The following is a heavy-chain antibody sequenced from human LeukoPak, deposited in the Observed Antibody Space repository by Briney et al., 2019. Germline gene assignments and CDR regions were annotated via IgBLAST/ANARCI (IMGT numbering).Heavy chain of an antibody. J-gene: IGHJ4*02. CDR1: GFTFSNYW. Sequence: GGSLRLSCSASGFTFSNYWMTWVRQSPGKGLEWVAIIKHDGSDKYCVDSVKGRFTISRDSAKNSLYLQMSSLRAEDTAVYYCARGGHRQKEFWGQGTLVTVSS. V-gene: IGHV3-7*01. CDR3: ARGGHRQKEF. D-gene: IGHD3-10*01. CDR2: IKHDGSDK.